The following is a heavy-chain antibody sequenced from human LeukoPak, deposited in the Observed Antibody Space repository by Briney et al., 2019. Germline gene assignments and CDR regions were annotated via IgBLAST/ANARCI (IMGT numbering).Heavy chain of an antibody. D-gene: IGHD6-13*01. CDR2: IYPGDSDT. CDR1: GYSFTSYW. J-gene: IGHJ1*01. Sequence: AGESLKISCKGSGYSFTSYWIGWVRQMPGKGLEWMGIIYPGDSDTRYSPSFQGQVTISADKSISTAYLQWSSLKASDTAMYYCARGRGIAAAGTAEYFQHWGQGTLVTVSS. CDR3: ARGRGIAAAGTAEYFQH. V-gene: IGHV5-51*01.